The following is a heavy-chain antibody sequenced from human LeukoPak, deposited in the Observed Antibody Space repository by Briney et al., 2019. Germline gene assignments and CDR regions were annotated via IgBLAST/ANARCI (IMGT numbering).Heavy chain of an antibody. CDR1: GFTLRTYG. D-gene: IGHD2-15*01. CDR2: IRNDESNK. Sequence: GGSLRLSCAASGFTLRTYGMHWVRQAPGKGLEWVAFIRNDESNKYYADSVKGRFTVSRDNSKNTLYLQMNSLRAEDTAVYFCAKVIGGSSAWYARGFDYWGQGTLVTVSS. J-gene: IGHJ4*02. V-gene: IGHV3-30*02. CDR3: AKVIGGSSAWYARGFDY.